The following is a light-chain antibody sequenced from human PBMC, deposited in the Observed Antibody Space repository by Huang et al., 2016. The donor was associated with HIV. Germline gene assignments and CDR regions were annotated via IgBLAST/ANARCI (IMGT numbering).Light chain of an antibody. V-gene: IGKV2-30*02. J-gene: IGKJ2*01. CDR3: MQGTHWPPT. CDR1: QSLVHSDGNTY. Sequence: DVVMTQSPLSLPVTLGQPASISCRSSQSLVHSDGNTYLFWFHQRPGQSPRRLIYQLAKRDSGVPDRVSGSGSGTDFALQISRVEVDDLGVYDCMQGTHWPPTFGQGTKLEIK. CDR2: QLA.